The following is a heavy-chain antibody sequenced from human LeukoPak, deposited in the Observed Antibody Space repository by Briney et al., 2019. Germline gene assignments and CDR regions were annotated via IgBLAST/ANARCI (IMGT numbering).Heavy chain of an antibody. CDR2: ISAYNGDT. V-gene: IGHV1-18*01. Sequence: ASVKVSCKASGHTFNSYGISWVRQAPGQGLEWMGWISAYNGDTNYAQKFQGRVTMTRDTSISTAYMELSRLRSDDTAVYYCARVPGYSGYDYEYYFDYWGQGTLVTVSS. CDR3: ARVPGYSGYDYEYYFDY. J-gene: IGHJ4*02. D-gene: IGHD5-12*01. CDR1: GHTFNSYG.